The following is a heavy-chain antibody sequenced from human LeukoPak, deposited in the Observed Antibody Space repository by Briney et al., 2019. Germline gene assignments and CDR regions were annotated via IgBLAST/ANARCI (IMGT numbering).Heavy chain of an antibody. J-gene: IGHJ4*02. V-gene: IGHV1-2*02. CDR3: ARDESITIFGVVPFDY. D-gene: IGHD3-3*01. CDR2: INPNSGGT. Sequence: ASVKVSCKASGYTFTGYYMHWVRQAPGQGLEWMGWINPNSGGTNYAQKFQGRVTVTRDTSISTAYMELSRLRSDDTAVYYCARDESITIFGVVPFDYWGQGTLVTVSS. CDR1: GYTFTGYY.